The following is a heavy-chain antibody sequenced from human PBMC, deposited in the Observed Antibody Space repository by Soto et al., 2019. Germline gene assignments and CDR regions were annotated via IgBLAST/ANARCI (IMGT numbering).Heavy chain of an antibody. CDR2: ISSSGSTI. J-gene: IGHJ4*02. V-gene: IGHV3-11*01. CDR1: GFTFSDYY. Sequence: QVQLVESGGGLVKPGGSLRLSCAASGFTFSDYYMSWIRQAPGKGLEWVSYISSSGSTIYYADSVKGRLTISRYNAKNSIYLKMNSLRAEDTDVYYCARGRITMIVVVIGVDFDYWGQGTLVTVSS. D-gene: IGHD3-22*01. CDR3: ARGRITMIVVVIGVDFDY.